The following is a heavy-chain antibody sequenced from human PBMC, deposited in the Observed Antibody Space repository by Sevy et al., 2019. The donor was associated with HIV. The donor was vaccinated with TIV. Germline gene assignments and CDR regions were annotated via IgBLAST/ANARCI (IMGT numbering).Heavy chain of an antibody. D-gene: IGHD3-3*01. CDR3: AREFYDEDENWFDP. V-gene: IGHV3-11*06. J-gene: IGHJ5*02. Sequence: GGSLRLSCAASGFTFSDYYMSWIRQAPGKGLEWVSYISSSSGYTNYADSVKGRFTISRDNAKNSLYLQMNSLRAEDTAVYYCAREFYDEDENWFDPWGQGTLVTVSS. CDR2: ISSSSGYT. CDR1: GFTFSDYY.